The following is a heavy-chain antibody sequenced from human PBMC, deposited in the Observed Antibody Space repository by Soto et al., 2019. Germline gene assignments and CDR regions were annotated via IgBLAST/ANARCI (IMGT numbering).Heavy chain of an antibody. V-gene: IGHV4-31*03. Sequence: SETLSLTCTVSGGSISSGGYYWSWIRQHPGKGQEWIGYIYYSGSTYYNTSLKRRVTISVDTSKNQFSLKLSSVTAADTAVYYCARDFPPRGYDILTGLNLVSYGMDVWGQGTTVTVSS. CDR3: ARDFPPRGYDILTGLNLVSYGMDV. J-gene: IGHJ6*02. D-gene: IGHD3-9*01. CDR2: IYYSGST. CDR1: GGSISSGGYY.